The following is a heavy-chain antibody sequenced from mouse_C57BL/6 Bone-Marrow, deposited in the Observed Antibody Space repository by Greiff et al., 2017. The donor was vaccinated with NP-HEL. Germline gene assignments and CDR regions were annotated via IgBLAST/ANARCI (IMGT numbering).Heavy chain of an antibody. J-gene: IGHJ2*01. CDR2: INPSSGYT. V-gene: IGHV1-4*01. Sequence: VQLQQSGAELARPGASVKMSCKASGYTFTSYTMHWVKQRPGQGLEWIGYINPSSGYTKYNQKFKDKATLTADKSSSTAYMQLSSLTSEDSAVYDCAGYYRFDYWGQGTTLTVSS. CDR1: GYTFTSYT. D-gene: IGHD2-3*01. CDR3: AGYYRFDY.